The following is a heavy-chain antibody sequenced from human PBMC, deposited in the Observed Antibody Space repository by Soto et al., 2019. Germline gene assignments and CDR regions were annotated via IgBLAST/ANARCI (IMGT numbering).Heavy chain of an antibody. D-gene: IGHD6-13*01. Sequence: LRLSCAASGFTFSSYGMHWVRQAPGKGLEWVAVISYDGSNKYYADSVKGRFTISRDNSKNTLYLQMNSLRAEDTAVYYCAKQLDTSSWYWFDYWGQGTLVTVYS. J-gene: IGHJ4*02. V-gene: IGHV3-30*18. CDR3: AKQLDTSSWYWFDY. CDR1: GFTFSSYG. CDR2: ISYDGSNK.